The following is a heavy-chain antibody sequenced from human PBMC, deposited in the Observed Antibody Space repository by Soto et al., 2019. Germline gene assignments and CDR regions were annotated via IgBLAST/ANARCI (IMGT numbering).Heavy chain of an antibody. CDR3: AKSPRGAMAAY. CDR2: INTYNGMT. Sequence: QVQLVQSGGEVKKPGASVTVSCKASGYTFINYHITWVRQAPGQGIEWMAWINTYNGMTDYAQKFQGRLTMTRDRSTSTGYMELRNLGSDDTAVYFCAKSPRGAMAAYWGQGTLVTVS. CDR1: GYTFINYH. D-gene: IGHD6-19*01. J-gene: IGHJ4*02. V-gene: IGHV1-18*01.